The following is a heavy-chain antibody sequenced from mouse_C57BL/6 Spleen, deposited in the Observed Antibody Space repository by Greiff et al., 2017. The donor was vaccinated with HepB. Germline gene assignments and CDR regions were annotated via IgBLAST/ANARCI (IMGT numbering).Heavy chain of an antibody. D-gene: IGHD2-4*01. CDR3: ARGDYDEGDWYFDV. CDR1: GYSITSGYY. CDR2: ISYDGSN. V-gene: IGHV3-6*01. J-gene: IGHJ1*03. Sequence: EVQLQESGPGLVKPSQSLSLTCSVTGYSITSGYYWNWIRQFPGNKLEWMGYISYDGSNNYNPSLKNRISITRDTSKNQFFLKLNSVTTEDTATYYCARGDYDEGDWYFDVWGTGTTVTVSS.